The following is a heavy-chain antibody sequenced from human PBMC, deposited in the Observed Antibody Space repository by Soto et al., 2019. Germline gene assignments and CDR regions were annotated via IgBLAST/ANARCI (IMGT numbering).Heavy chain of an antibody. CDR2: IWYDGSNK. D-gene: IGHD2-2*01. J-gene: IGHJ4*02. Sequence: GGSLRLSCAASGFTFSSYGMHWVRQAPGKGLEWVAVIWYDGSNKYYADSVKGRFTISSANSKKTLYWQMNSLRAEDTAVYYCARASGNTPPEGYCSSTSCLDQRFDYGGQGTLDTVPP. V-gene: IGHV3-33*01. CDR3: ARASGNTPPEGYCSSTSCLDQRFDY. CDR1: GFTFSSYG.